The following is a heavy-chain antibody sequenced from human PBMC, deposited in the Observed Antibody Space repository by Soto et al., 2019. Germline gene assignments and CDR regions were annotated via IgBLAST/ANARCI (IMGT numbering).Heavy chain of an antibody. V-gene: IGHV5-10-1*01. CDR1: GYSFTSYW. CDR2: IDPSDSYT. Sequence: SLKISCKVSGYSFTSYWISWVRQMPGKGLEWMGRIDPSDSYTNYSPSFQGHVTISADKSISTAYLQWSSLKASDTAMYYCARRGYSGYDSYYYYYGMDVWGQGTTVTVSS. D-gene: IGHD5-12*01. CDR3: ARRGYSGYDSYYYYYGMDV. J-gene: IGHJ6*02.